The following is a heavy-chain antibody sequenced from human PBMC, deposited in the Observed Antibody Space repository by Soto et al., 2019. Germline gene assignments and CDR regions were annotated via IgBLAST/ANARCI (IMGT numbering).Heavy chain of an antibody. D-gene: IGHD2-2*01. CDR3: AVSHYCSSTSCSQQYYYYGMDV. CDR2: ISGYNGNT. CDR1: DYTFSNHG. V-gene: IGHV1-18*01. Sequence: ASVKVSCKASDYTFSNHGISWVRQAPGQGLEWMGWISGYNGNTNYAQKFQGRVTMTTDTSTNTAYMELTSLISDDTAMYYCAVSHYCSSTSCSQQYYYYGMDVWGQGTTVTVSS. J-gene: IGHJ6*02.